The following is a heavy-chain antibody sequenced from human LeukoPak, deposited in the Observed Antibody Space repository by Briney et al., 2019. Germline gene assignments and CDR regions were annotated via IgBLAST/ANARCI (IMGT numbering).Heavy chain of an antibody. D-gene: IGHD3-10*01. CDR3: ARSGVGPPVTEPFDY. V-gene: IGHV4-39*07. Sequence: SETLSLTCTVSAGSISSGPYKWGWIRQPPGKGLEWIGSVYSSGRTYYNPSLKSRVTISVDTSKNQFSLKLSSVTAADTAVYYCARSGVGPPVTEPFDYWGQGTLVIVFS. J-gene: IGHJ4*02. CDR2: VYSSGRT. CDR1: AGSISSGPYK.